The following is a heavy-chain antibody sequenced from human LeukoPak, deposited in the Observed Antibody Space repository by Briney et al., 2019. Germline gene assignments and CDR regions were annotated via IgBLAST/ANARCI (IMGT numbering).Heavy chain of an antibody. CDR1: GGTFSSNA. V-gene: IGHV1-69*06. Sequence: GASVKVSCKASGGTFSSNAFSWVRQAPGQGLEWMGGIIPIFGTTNYAQNFQGRVTITADTSTSTAYMELSSLTSDDTAVYYCARDPVRGGIINWFDPWGQGTLVTVSS. CDR3: ARDPVRGGIINWFDP. J-gene: IGHJ5*02. D-gene: IGHD3-10*01. CDR2: IIPIFGTT.